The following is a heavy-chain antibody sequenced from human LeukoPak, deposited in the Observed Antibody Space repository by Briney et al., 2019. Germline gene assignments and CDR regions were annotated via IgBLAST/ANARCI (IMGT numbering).Heavy chain of an antibody. Sequence: PGGSLRLSCAASGFIFSNYGMHWVRQSPGKGLEWVTFIQYDGNKTYYADSVKGRFTISRDNSKNTLFLQMNSLRAEDTAVYYCARDRGPAALYNWFDPWGQGTLVTVSS. CDR2: IQYDGNKT. J-gene: IGHJ5*02. CDR3: ARDRGPAALYNWFDP. V-gene: IGHV3-30*02. D-gene: IGHD2-2*01. CDR1: GFIFSNYG.